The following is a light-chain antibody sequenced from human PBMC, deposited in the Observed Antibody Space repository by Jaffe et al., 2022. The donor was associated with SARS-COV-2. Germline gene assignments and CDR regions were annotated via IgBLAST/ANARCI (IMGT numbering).Light chain of an antibody. Sequence: EIVLTQSPGTLSLSPGERATLSCRASQSVSSSYLAWYQQKPGQAPRLLIYGASIRATGIPDRFSGSGSGTDFTLTIRRLEPEDFAVYYCQHYGSSRWTFGQGTKVEI. CDR3: QHYGSSRWT. J-gene: IGKJ1*01. CDR1: QSVSSSY. V-gene: IGKV3-20*01. CDR2: GAS.